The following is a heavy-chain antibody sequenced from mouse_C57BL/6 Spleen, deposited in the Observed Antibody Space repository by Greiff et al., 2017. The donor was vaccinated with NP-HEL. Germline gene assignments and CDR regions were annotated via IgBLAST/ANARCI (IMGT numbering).Heavy chain of an antibody. D-gene: IGHD1-1*01. Sequence: EVHLVESGGGLVKPGGSLKLSCAASGFTFSSYAMSWVRQTPEKRLEWVATISDGGSYTYYPDNVKGRFTISRDNAKNNLYLQRSHLKSEDTAMYYCARGITTVVASDWGQGTSVTVSS. CDR2: ISDGGSYT. J-gene: IGHJ4*01. CDR1: GFTFSSYA. V-gene: IGHV5-4*01. CDR3: ARGITTVVASD.